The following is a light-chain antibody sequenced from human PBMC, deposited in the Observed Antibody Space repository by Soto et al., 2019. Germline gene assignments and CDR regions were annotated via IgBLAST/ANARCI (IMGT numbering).Light chain of an antibody. CDR3: ASHTTSDTRV. V-gene: IGLV2-14*01. CDR1: SGDVGAYGY. J-gene: IGLJ1*01. CDR2: EVS. Sequence: QSVLTQPASVSGSPGQSIAISCTGTSGDVGAYGYVSWYQHHPDKAPKLMIYEVSNRPSGVSDRFSGSKSVYTTTLTIFGLQAEDEADYYCASHTTSDTRVFGTGTKVTVL.